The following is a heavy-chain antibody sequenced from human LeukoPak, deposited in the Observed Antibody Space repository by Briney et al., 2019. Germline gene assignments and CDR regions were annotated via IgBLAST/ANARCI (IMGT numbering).Heavy chain of an antibody. Sequence: PGGSLRLSCAASEFSVGSNYMTWVRQAPGKGLEWVSLIYSGGSTYYADSVKGRFTISRDNSKNTLYLQMNSLRAEDTAVYYCARGPSGYQNTGGQGTLVTVSS. D-gene: IGHD5-12*01. J-gene: IGHJ4*02. CDR3: ARGPSGYQNT. CDR2: IYSGGST. CDR1: EFSVGSNY. V-gene: IGHV3-66*01.